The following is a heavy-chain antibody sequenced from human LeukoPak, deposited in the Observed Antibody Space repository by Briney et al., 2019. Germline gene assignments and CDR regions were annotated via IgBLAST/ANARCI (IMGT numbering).Heavy chain of an antibody. CDR2: IIPIFGTA. CDR3: ARDGGQIRYFDWLLIPRDYYYYGMDV. V-gene: IGHV1-69*06. J-gene: IGHJ6*04. D-gene: IGHD3-9*01. Sequence: SVKVSCKASGETFSSYAISRVRQAPGQGLEWMGGIIPIFGTANYAQKFQGRVTITADKSTSTAYMELSSLRSEDTAVYYCARDGGQIRYFDWLLIPRDYYYYGMDVWGKGTTVTVSS. CDR1: GETFSSYA.